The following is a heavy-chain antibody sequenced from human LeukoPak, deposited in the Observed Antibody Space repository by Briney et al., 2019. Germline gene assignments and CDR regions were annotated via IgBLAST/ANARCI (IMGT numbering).Heavy chain of an antibody. Sequence: QPGGSLRLSCAASGFTFNDYAMHWVRQAPGKGLEWVSGISWNSGNIGYADSVKGRFTISRDNAKNSLYLQMNSLRAEDTALYYCAKAQWELLSVCYFDYWGQGTLVTVSS. CDR3: AKAQWELLSVCYFDY. V-gene: IGHV3-9*01. D-gene: IGHD1-26*01. J-gene: IGHJ4*02. CDR1: GFTFNDYA. CDR2: ISWNSGNI.